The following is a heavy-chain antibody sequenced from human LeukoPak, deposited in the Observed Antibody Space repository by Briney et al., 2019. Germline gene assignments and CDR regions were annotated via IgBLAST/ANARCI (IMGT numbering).Heavy chain of an antibody. CDR1: GGSISSNY. CDR2: IYYTGST. Sequence: PSGTLSLTCTVSGGSISSNYWSWIRQPPGKGLEWIGYIYYTGSTIYNPSLKGRVSVSLDTSKNQFSLRLSSVTAADTAVYYCARGDYYFDIWGQGTLVTVSS. D-gene: IGHD2-21*02. V-gene: IGHV4-59*08. CDR3: ARGDYYFDI. J-gene: IGHJ4*02.